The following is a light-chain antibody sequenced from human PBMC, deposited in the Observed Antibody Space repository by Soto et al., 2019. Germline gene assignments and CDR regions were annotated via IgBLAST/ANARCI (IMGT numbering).Light chain of an antibody. CDR1: QTISTW. CDR2: DAS. CDR3: QQYTNTNNPWM. J-gene: IGKJ1*01. Sequence: QGTLNTPTLSASVGDRGTINRRGSQTISTWMASYQQKPGKAPKLLVYDASTLQSGVASRFSGSGSGTEFTLIISGLQPDDSATYYCQQYTNTNNPWMFGQGTKVDIK. V-gene: IGKV1-5*01.